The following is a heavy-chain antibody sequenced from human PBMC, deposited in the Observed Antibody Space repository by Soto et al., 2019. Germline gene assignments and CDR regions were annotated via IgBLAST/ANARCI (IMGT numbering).Heavy chain of an antibody. Sequence: GASVKVSCKASGYIFTNYDINCVRQATGQGLEYLGWINPNSGNTGYVQKFQGRVTISRDNAEKSVYLEMSSLRVEDTAIYYCARGTYCGTDCHYHFDSWGQGALVTVSS. CDR2: INPNSGNT. D-gene: IGHD2-21*02. J-gene: IGHJ4*02. CDR1: GYIFTNYD. V-gene: IGHV1-8*01. CDR3: ARGTYCGTDCHYHFDS.